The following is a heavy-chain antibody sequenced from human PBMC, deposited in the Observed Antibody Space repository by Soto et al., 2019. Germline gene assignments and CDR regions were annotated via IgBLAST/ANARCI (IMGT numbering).Heavy chain of an antibody. Sequence: QVQLVESGGGVVQPGRSLRLSCAASGFTFSSYAMHWVRQAPGKGLEWVAVISYDGSNKYYADSVKGRFTISSDNSKNTLYLQMNSLRAEDTAVYYCARGFPQYDFWSGYSSSENYGMDVWGQGTTVTVSS. D-gene: IGHD3-3*01. J-gene: IGHJ6*02. V-gene: IGHV3-30-3*01. CDR3: ARGFPQYDFWSGYSSSENYGMDV. CDR2: ISYDGSNK. CDR1: GFTFSSYA.